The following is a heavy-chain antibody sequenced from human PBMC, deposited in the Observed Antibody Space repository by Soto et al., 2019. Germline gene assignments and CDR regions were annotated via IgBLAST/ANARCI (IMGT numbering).Heavy chain of an antibody. CDR3: TKGWGDY. V-gene: IGHV3-23*01. CDR2: ISGAGGST. J-gene: IGHJ4*02. CDR1: GFTFSTYL. D-gene: IGHD3-16*01. Sequence: EAQVLESGGGLVQPGGSLRLSCLASGFTFSTYLMGWVRQAPGNGLEWVSGISGAGGSTSYADSVKGRFTISRDNSKNTLYLQMNSLRAEDTAVYYCTKGWGDYWGQGTLVTVSS.